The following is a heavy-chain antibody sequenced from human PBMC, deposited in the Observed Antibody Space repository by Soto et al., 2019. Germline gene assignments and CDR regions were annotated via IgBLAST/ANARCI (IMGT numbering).Heavy chain of an antibody. CDR3: AKDIFGSNTGWFYFDS. V-gene: IGHV3-9*01. J-gene: IGHJ4*02. CDR1: GFTFDDYA. D-gene: IGHD6-19*01. CDR2: INWNSGRI. Sequence: PGGSLRLSCAVSGFTFDDYAMHWVRQAPGKGLEWVSGINWNSGRIGYADSVKGRFTISRDNAKNSLYLQMNSLRAEDSAFYFCAKDIFGSNTGWFYFDSWGQGTLVTVSS.